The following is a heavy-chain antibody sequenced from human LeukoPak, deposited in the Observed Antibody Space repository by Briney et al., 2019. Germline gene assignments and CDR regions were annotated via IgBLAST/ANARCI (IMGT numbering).Heavy chain of an antibody. V-gene: IGHV3-64D*06. J-gene: IGHJ6*02. CDR2: ISSNGGNT. Sequence: GGSLRLSCSASGLTFSSYAMHWVRQAPGKGLEYVSAISSNGGNTYYADSVKGRFTISRDNSKNTLFLQMSSLRAEDTAVYYCSSGSSMDVWGQGTTVTASS. D-gene: IGHD3-22*01. CDR1: GLTFSSYA. CDR3: SSGSSMDV.